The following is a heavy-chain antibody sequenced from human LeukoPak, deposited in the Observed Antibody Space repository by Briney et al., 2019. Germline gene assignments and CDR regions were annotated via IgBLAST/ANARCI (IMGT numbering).Heavy chain of an antibody. J-gene: IGHJ4*02. V-gene: IGHV1-2*06. CDR1: GYIFTDYY. CDR2: INPNSGGT. D-gene: IGHD3-22*01. Sequence: ASVKVSCKASGYIFTDYYMHWVRQAPGQELGWMGRINPNSGGTNYAQKFQGRVTMTRDTSISTAYMELSRLRSDDTAVYYCARAHYYDSSGYSHWGQGTLVTVSS. CDR3: ARAHYYDSSGYSH.